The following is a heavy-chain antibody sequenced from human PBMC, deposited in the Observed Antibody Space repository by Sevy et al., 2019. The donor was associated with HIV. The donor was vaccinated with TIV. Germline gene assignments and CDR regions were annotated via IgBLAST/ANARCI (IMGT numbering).Heavy chain of an antibody. Sequence: GGSLRLSCAASGFTFSAFSMHWVRQAPGKGLEWVATISYDGSNDHYADSVKGRFTISRDNAKNSLYLQMNSLRDEDTAVYYCASSIGAAGIYAFDMWGQGTRVTVSS. CDR2: ISYDGSND. D-gene: IGHD6-13*01. J-gene: IGHJ3*02. CDR3: ASSIGAAGIYAFDM. CDR1: GFTFSAFS. V-gene: IGHV3-30-3*01.